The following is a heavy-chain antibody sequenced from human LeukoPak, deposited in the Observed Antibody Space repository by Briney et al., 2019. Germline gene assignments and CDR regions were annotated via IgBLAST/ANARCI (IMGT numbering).Heavy chain of an antibody. CDR2: ISGSGGST. CDR3: AKDRDDYVISL. V-gene: IGHV3-23*01. Sequence: GGSLRLSCAASGFTFSSYAMSWVRQAPGKGLEWVSAISGSGGSTYYADSVKGRFTISRDNSKNALYLQMNSLRAEDTAVYYCAKDRDDYVISLWGQGTLVTVSS. J-gene: IGHJ4*02. D-gene: IGHD4-17*01. CDR1: GFTFSSYA.